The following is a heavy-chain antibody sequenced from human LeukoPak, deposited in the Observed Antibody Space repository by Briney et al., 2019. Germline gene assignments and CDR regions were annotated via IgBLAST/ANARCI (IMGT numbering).Heavy chain of an antibody. CDR2: IRYAGSNK. CDR3: AKSQRGDFDY. CDR1: GFTFSSYG. D-gene: IGHD3-16*01. Sequence: PGGSLRLSCAASGFTFSSYGMHWVRQAPGKGLEWVAFIRYAGSNKYYADSVKGRFTISRDNSKNTLYLQMNSLRAEDTAVYYCAKSQRGDFDYWGQGTLVTVSS. J-gene: IGHJ4*02. V-gene: IGHV3-30*02.